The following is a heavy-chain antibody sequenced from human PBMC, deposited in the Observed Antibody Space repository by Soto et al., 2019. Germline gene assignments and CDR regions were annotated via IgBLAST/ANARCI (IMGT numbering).Heavy chain of an antibody. V-gene: IGHV3-64*02. J-gene: IGHJ4*02. D-gene: IGHD2-8*01. CDR1: GFTFSNYA. CDR3: ARDANGAADY. CDR2: ITSDGGTT. Sequence: VGSLRLSCAASGFTFSNYAMHWVRQAPGKGLEYVSAITSDGGTTYYADSVKGRFTISRDNSKNTLYLQMGNLRAEDMSMYYCARDANGAADYWGQGTLVTVSS.